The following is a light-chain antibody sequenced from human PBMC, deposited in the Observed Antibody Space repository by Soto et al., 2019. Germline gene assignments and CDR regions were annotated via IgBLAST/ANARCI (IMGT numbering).Light chain of an antibody. V-gene: IGKV3-15*01. CDR3: QQYDDWPPYA. CDR2: GAS. CDR1: QSVNSN. J-gene: IGKJ2*01. Sequence: EVVMTQSPATLSVSPGERATLSCRASQSVNSNLAWYQQKPGQAPRLLIYGASTRATGIPARFSGGGSGTEFSLTISSLQSEDFAVYYCQQYDDWPPYAFGQGTKVDNK.